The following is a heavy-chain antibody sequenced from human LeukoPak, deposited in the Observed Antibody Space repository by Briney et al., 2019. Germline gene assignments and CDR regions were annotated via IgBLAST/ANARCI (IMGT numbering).Heavy chain of an antibody. CDR1: GFSFSNFL. CDR2: INPDGTAA. CDR3: AKGSNFAFDN. V-gene: IGHV3-74*01. J-gene: IGHJ4*02. D-gene: IGHD1-1*01. Sequence: GGSLRLSCAASGFSFSNFLMHWVRQAPGMGLVWVSQINPDGTAALYADSVKGRFTISRDNAKSTLYLQMNTLRADDTAVYYCAKGSNFAFDNWGQGILVTVSS.